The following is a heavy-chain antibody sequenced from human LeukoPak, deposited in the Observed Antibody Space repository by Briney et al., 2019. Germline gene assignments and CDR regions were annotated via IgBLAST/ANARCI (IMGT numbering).Heavy chain of an antibody. CDR3: ARDLGWYYYDSSGYPGFDY. V-gene: IGHV3-21*01. J-gene: IGHJ4*02. CDR2: ISYSTSYI. CDR1: GFTFSSYS. Sequence: PGGSLRLSCAAPGFTFSSYSINWVRQAPGKGLEWVSSISYSTSYIYYADSVMGRFTISRDNPKNSLYLQMNSLGAEDTAVYYCARDLGWYYYDSSGYPGFDYWGQGTLVTVSS. D-gene: IGHD3-22*01.